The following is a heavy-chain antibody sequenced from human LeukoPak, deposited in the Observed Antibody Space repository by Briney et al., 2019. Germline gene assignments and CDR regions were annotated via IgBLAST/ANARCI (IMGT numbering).Heavy chain of an antibody. CDR1: GFSFNNFG. J-gene: IGHJ4*02. Sequence: GGSLRLSCAASGFSFNNFGINWVRQAPGKGLQWVSGISGSGSSTYYADSVKGRFTISRDSSKSTVFLQMNSLRAEDTAVYYCAKVYGSSSIGRGAFDYWGQGTLVTVSS. CDR2: ISGSGSST. V-gene: IGHV3-23*01. D-gene: IGHD6-6*01. CDR3: AKVYGSSSIGRGAFDY.